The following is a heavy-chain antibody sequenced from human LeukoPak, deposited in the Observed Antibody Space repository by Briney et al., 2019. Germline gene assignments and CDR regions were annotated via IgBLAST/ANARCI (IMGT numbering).Heavy chain of an antibody. J-gene: IGHJ5*02. CDR2: INHSGRT. Sequence: SETLSFTCAVYGGSFSGYYWSWIRQPPGKGLEWIGEINHSGRTNYNPSLKSRVTISVDTSKNQFSLKLSSVTAADTAVYYCASSRADTIFLIRGSAWGQGTLVTVSS. D-gene: IGHD3-9*01. V-gene: IGHV4-34*01. CDR1: GGSFSGYY. CDR3: ASSRADTIFLIRGSA.